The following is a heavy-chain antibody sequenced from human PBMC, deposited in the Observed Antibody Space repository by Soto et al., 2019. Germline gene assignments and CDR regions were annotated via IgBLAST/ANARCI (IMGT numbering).Heavy chain of an antibody. CDR1: GFTFSSYA. J-gene: IGHJ6*03. CDR3: AKGHCSSTSCYGGAGYYYYYYMDV. Sequence: GGSLRLSCAASGFTFSSYAMSWVRQAPGKGLEWVSAISGSGGSTYYADSVKGRFTISRDNSKNTLYLQMNSLRAEDTAVYYCAKGHCSSTSCYGGAGYYYYYYMDVWGKGTTVTVSS. CDR2: ISGSGGST. D-gene: IGHD2-2*01. V-gene: IGHV3-23*01.